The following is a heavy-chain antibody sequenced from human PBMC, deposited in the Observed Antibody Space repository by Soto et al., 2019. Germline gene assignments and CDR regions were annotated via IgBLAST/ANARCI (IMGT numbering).Heavy chain of an antibody. CDR3: VSHAGYDREHPCYYYYAMDV. Sequence: GGSLRLSCAASGFTFSDHYMDWVRQAPGKGLEWGGRVTNKVNSSATHYAASVRGRFTISRDDSKNAVFLQMSSLKTEDTAVYYCVSHAGYDREHPCYYYYAMDVWGQGTTVTVSS. CDR2: VTNKVNSSAT. V-gene: IGHV3-72*01. J-gene: IGHJ6*02. D-gene: IGHD5-12*01. CDR1: GFTFSDHY.